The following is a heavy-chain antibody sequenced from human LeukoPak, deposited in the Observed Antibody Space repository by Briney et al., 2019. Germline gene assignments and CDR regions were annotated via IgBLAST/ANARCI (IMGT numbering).Heavy chain of an antibody. J-gene: IGHJ4*02. V-gene: IGHV3-30*18. CDR2: ISYDGSNE. CDR1: GLSFRKYG. CDR3: AKDSHSYYYGSGSYFDY. D-gene: IGHD3-10*01. Sequence: GGSLSLSCAASGLSFRKYGMHGVRPAPARGLEGVAIISYDGSNEYYADSVKGRFTISRDNSKNTLYLQMNSLRAEDTAVYYCAKDSHSYYYGSGSYFDYWGQGTLVTVSS.